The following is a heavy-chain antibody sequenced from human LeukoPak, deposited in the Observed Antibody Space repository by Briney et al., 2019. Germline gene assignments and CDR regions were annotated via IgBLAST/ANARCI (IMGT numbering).Heavy chain of an antibody. D-gene: IGHD6-6*01. V-gene: IGHV3-23*01. CDR2: ISGSGGST. J-gene: IGHJ4*02. CDR1: GFTFSSYA. CDR3: ASNTTSLAY. Sequence: TGGSLRLSCAASGFTFSSYAMSWVRQAPGKGLEWVSAISGSGGSTYYADSVKGRFTISRDNSKNTLFLQMNSLRADDTAIYYCASNTTSLAYWGQGTLVTVSS.